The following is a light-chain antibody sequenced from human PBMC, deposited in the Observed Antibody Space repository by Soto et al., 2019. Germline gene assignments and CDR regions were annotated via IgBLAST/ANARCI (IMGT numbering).Light chain of an antibody. Sequence: QSALTQPASVSGSPGQSITISCTGTSSDVGSYNLVSWYQQHPGKAPKLMIYDVSQWPSGVSNRFSGSKSGNTASLTISGLQAEDEADYYCTSWTTSTTMIFGGGTKLTVL. CDR2: DVS. J-gene: IGLJ2*01. V-gene: IGLV2-14*02. CDR1: SSDVGSYNL. CDR3: TSWTTSTTMI.